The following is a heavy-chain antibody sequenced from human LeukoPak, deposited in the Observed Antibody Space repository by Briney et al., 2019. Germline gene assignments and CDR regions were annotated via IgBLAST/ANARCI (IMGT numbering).Heavy chain of an antibody. CDR1: GGSISSSSYY. J-gene: IGHJ4*02. D-gene: IGHD5-18*01. Sequence: SEALSLTCTVSGGSISSSSYYWGWIRQPAGKGLEWIGSIYYSGSTYYNPSLKSRVTISVDTSKNQFSLKLSSVTAADTAVYYCARKGYTAMVINYWGQGTLVTVSS. CDR2: IYYSGST. CDR3: ARKGYTAMVINY. V-gene: IGHV4-39*07.